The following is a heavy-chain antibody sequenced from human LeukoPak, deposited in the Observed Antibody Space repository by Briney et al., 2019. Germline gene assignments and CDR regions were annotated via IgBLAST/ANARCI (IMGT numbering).Heavy chain of an antibody. J-gene: IGHJ4*02. Sequence: SETLSLTCTVSGGSISSYYWSWIRQPPGKGLEWIGYIYYSGSTNYNPSLKSRVTISIDTSKNQFSLKLSSVTAADTAVYYCARDRADGDYGTHYFDYWGQGTLVTVSS. V-gene: IGHV4-59*12. D-gene: IGHD4-17*01. CDR1: GGSISSYY. CDR3: ARDRADGDYGTHYFDY. CDR2: IYYSGST.